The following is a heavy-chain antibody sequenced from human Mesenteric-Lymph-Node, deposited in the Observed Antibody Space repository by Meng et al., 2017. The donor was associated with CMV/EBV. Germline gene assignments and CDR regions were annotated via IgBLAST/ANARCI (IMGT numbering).Heavy chain of an antibody. J-gene: IGHJ4*02. CDR1: GLTFSDFY. Sequence: SCAASGLTFSDFYISWIRQDPGKGLEWVSFISSSSSTIYYADSVKGRFTISRDNAKNSLYLQMNSLRAEDTAVYYCARRRSLYYFDYWGQGTLVTVSS. CDR3: ARRRSLYYFDY. CDR2: ISSSSSTI. V-gene: IGHV3-11*01.